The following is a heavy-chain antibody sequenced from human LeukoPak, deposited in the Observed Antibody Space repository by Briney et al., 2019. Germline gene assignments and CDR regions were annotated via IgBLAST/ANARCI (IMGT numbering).Heavy chain of an antibody. J-gene: IGHJ4*02. CDR2: IGDNGGNT. V-gene: IGHV3-23*01. Sequence: GGSLRLSCAASGFTFSSYAMSWVRQTPRTGLEWVSGIGDNGGNTYYADSVKSRFTISRDNSKNTLFLQMNSLRAEDTAVYYCAKIPVSYSSGWSNFDYWGQGTLVTVSS. D-gene: IGHD3-22*01. CDR1: GFTFSSYA. CDR3: AKIPVSYSSGWSNFDY.